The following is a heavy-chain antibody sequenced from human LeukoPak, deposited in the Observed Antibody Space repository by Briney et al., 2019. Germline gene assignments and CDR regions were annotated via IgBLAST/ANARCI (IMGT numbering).Heavy chain of an antibody. D-gene: IGHD5-12*01. V-gene: IGHV3-33*01. CDR2: IWYDGSNK. CDR1: GFTFSSYG. CDR3: ARGYSGYDIFDY. J-gene: IGHJ4*02. Sequence: AGGSLRPSCAASGFTFSSYGMHWVRQAPGKGLEWVAVIWYDGSNKYYADSVKGRFTISRDNSKNTLYLQMNSLRAEDTAVYYCARGYSGYDIFDYWGQGTLVTVSS.